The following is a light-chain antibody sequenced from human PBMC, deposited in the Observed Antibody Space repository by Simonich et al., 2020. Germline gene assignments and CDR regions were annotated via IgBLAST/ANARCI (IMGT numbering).Light chain of an antibody. J-gene: IGKJ4*01. V-gene: IGKV2-28*01. CDR1: QRLLHSNGYNY. CDR2: LGS. Sequence: DIVMTQSPLSLPVTPGEPASISCRSRQRLLHSNGYNYLDWYVQKPGQSPQLLIFLGSNRASGVPDRFSGSGSGTDFTLKISRVEAEDVGVYDCMQALQTPLTFGGGTKVEIK. CDR3: MQALQTPLT.